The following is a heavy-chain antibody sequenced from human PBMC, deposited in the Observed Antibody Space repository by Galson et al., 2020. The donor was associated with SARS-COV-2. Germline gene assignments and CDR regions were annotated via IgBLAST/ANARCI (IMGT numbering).Heavy chain of an antibody. J-gene: IGHJ4*02. Sequence: ASVKVSCKASGYTFTSYDINWVRQATGQGLEWMGWMNPNSGNTGYAQKFQGRVTMTRNTSISTAYMELSSLRSEDTAVYYCARDSRDTYCSGGSCYSNGLDDWGQGTLVTVSS. V-gene: IGHV1-8*01. D-gene: IGHD2-15*01. CDR3: ARDSRDTYCSGGSCYSNGLDD. CDR1: GYTFTSYD. CDR2: MNPNSGNT.